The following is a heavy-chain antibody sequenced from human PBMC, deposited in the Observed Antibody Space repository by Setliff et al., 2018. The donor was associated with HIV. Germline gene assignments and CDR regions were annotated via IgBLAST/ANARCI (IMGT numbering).Heavy chain of an antibody. D-gene: IGHD3-22*01. V-gene: IGHV4-39*01. CDR1: GDSISRSRYY. CDR3: ARVSHYDSNGFYPKTQYSFDY. CDR2: FYYSGST. J-gene: IGHJ4*02. Sequence: SETLSLTCVVSGDSISRSRYYWGWIRQPPGKGLEWIGSFYYSGSTSYNPSLKSRVTISGDTSKNQVSLRLSSVTAADTAVYYCARVSHYDSNGFYPKTQYSFDYWGQGTLVTVSS.